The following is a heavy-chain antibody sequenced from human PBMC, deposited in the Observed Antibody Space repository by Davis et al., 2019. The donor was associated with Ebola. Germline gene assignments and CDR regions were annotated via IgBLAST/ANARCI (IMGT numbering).Heavy chain of an antibody. CDR3: ARDSAHTIFGVGKGQNWFDP. V-gene: IGHV1-46*01. CDR1: GYTFTSYY. Sequence: ASVKVSCKASGYTFTSYYMHWVRQAPGQGLEWMGIINPSGGSTSYAQKFQGRVTMTRDTSTSTVYMELSSLRSEDTAVYYCARDSAHTIFGVGKGQNWFDPWGQGTLVTVSS. J-gene: IGHJ5*02. CDR2: INPSGGST. D-gene: IGHD3-3*01.